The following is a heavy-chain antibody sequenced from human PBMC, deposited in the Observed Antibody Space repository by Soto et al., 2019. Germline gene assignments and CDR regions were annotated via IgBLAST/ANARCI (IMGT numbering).Heavy chain of an antibody. D-gene: IGHD2-8*01. V-gene: IGHV4-59*01. CDR3: VRGRMALKTFFFAY. Sequence: ETLSLTCTVSGDFFGNFYWNWLRQPPGKGLEWIGYFYGRGTTGYNPSLENRDSIRFGTSANQFLLNLSSVTAPDRPTYYFVRGRMALKTFFFAYWGQGITVTVYS. J-gene: IGHJ6*02. CDR1: GDFFGNFY. CDR2: FYGRGTT.